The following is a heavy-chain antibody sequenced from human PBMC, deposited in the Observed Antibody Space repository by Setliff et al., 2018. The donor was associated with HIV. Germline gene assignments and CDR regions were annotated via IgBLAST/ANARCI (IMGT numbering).Heavy chain of an antibody. CDR3: ASDAVSGYDWEWFDS. CDR2: INTRGGST. V-gene: IGHV1-46*01. Sequence: ASVKVSCKTSGTNLLPYYMHWVRQAPGQGLEWMGVINTRGGSTSYAQKFQGRVTMTSDTSTYTVYMELSGLPSDDTAFYYCASDAVSGYDWEWFDSWGQGTLVTVSS. CDR1: GTNLLPYY. J-gene: IGHJ5*01. D-gene: IGHD5-12*01.